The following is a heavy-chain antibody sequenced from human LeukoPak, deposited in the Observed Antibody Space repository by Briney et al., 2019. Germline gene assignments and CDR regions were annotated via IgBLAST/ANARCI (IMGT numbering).Heavy chain of an antibody. CDR2: ISGSGGGT. D-gene: IGHD3-3*01. V-gene: IGHV3-23*01. CDR1: GFTFSSYA. J-gene: IGHJ4*02. CDR3: AKRDYDYWSGYFDQ. Sequence: GGSLRLSCAASGFTFSSYAMSWVRQAPGKGLEWVSAISGSGGGTYYADSVKGRFTISRDNSKSTMYLLMNSLRAEDTAVYYCAKRDYDYWSGYFDQWGQGALVTVSS.